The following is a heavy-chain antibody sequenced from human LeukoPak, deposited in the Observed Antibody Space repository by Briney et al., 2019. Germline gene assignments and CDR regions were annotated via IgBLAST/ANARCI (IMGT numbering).Heavy chain of an antibody. V-gene: IGHV5-10-1*01. CDR1: GYSFTSYW. J-gene: IGHJ4*02. CDR3: ARHLDDYYDSSGLDY. Sequence: GESLKISCKGSGYSFTSYWISWVRQMPGKGLEWMGSIDPSDSYTNYNPSLQGHVTISADKSISTAYLQWSSLKASDTAMYYCARHLDDYYDSSGLDYWGQGTLVTVSS. D-gene: IGHD3-22*01. CDR2: IDPSDSYT.